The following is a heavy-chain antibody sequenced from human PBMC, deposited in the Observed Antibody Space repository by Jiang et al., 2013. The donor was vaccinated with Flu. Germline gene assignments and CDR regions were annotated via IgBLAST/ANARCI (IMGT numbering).Heavy chain of an antibody. CDR3: AKDLAPYDYGDRGGFDY. CDR2: ISVGGGST. J-gene: IGHJ4*02. D-gene: IGHD4-17*01. CDR1: GFIFSSYA. Sequence: VQLLESGGGLVQPGGSLRLSCAASGFIFSSYAMSWVRQAPGKGLEWVSAISVGGGSTYYADSVKGRFTISRDNSKNTLYLQMNSLRAEDTAVYYCAKDLAPYDYGDRGGFDYVGPGNPGHRLL. V-gene: IGHV3-23*01.